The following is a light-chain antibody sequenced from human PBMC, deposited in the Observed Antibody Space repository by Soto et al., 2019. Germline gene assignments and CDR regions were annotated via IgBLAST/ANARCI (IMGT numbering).Light chain of an antibody. J-gene: IGLJ2*01. CDR3: QSFDSSLTGPI. Sequence: QSALTQPASVSGSPGQSITISCTGTSSDVGGYNYVSWYQQHPGKAPKLIIYEVTNRPSGVSSRFSGSKSGDTASLTISGLQAEDEADYYCQSFDSSLTGPILGEGTKLTVL. V-gene: IGLV2-14*01. CDR2: EVT. CDR1: SSDVGGYNY.